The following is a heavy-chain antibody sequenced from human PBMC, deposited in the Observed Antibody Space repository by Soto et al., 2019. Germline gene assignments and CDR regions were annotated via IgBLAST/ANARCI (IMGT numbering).Heavy chain of an antibody. CDR3: ARLVPGAEAWFGP. J-gene: IGHJ5*02. CDR2: ISLYSDGT. V-gene: IGHV1-18*01. CDR1: GYTFSNCG. D-gene: IGHD2-2*01. Sequence: ASVKVSCKTSGYTFSNCGITWVRQAPGQPLEWLGWISLYSDGTNYAQKFQGRVSMTTDTSTTTAYMELRSLRSDDTAVYYCARLVPGAEAWFGPWGQGTMVTVYS.